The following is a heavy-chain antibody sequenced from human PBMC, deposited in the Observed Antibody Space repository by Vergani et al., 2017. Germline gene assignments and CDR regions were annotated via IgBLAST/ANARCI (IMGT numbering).Heavy chain of an antibody. D-gene: IGHD4-17*01. CDR2: ISYDGSKK. CDR1: GFTFSSYG. CDR3: AKDPLRQVYYYYYMDV. V-gene: IGHV3-30*18. J-gene: IGHJ6*03. Sequence: QVQLVESGGGVVQPGRSLRLSCAASGFTFSSYGMHWVRQAPGKGLEWVAVISYDGSKKYYADSVKGRFTISRDNSKNTLYLQMNSLRAEDTAVYYCAKDPLRQVYYYYYMDVWGKGTTVTVSS.